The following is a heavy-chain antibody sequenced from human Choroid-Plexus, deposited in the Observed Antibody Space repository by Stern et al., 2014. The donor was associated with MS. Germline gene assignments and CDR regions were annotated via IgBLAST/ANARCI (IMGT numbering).Heavy chain of an antibody. Sequence: QVQLVESGAGVVQPGRPLRLSCVASGFTFGSCAMHWVRQAPGKGLDWVAGVSYDGSNKYYADSVKGRFTISRDNSQNTLYMQMSSLRPEDTAVYYCAKDRQYLTYFFDHWGQGSLVTVSS. CDR2: VSYDGSNK. J-gene: IGHJ5*02. CDR3: AKDRQYLTYFFDH. CDR1: GFTFGSCA. D-gene: IGHD2/OR15-2a*01. V-gene: IGHV3-30*18.